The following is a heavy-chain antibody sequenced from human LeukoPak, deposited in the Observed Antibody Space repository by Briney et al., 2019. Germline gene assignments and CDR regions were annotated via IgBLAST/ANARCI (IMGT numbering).Heavy chain of an antibody. Sequence: PSETLSLTCAVYGGSFSGYYWSWIRQRPGKGLEWIGEINHSGSTNYNPSLKSRVTISVDTSKNQFSLKLSSVTAADTAVYYCARHYYYGSGSYHWFDPWGQGTLVTVSS. CDR2: INHSGST. CDR1: GGSFSGYY. D-gene: IGHD3-10*01. J-gene: IGHJ5*02. V-gene: IGHV4-34*01. CDR3: ARHYYYGSGSYHWFDP.